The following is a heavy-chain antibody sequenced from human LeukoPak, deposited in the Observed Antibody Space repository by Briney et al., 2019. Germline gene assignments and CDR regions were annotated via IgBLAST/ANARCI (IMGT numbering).Heavy chain of an antibody. Sequence: GGSLRLSCAASGFTFSKYWMLWVRQAPGKGLESVSRINTDGTVTTYADSVKGRFTVSRDNADNTVFLRMNSVRDEDTAVYYCATKQWLAPPPDSWGQGTPVTVSS. CDR2: INTDGTVT. CDR3: ATKQWLAPPPDS. J-gene: IGHJ4*02. D-gene: IGHD6-19*01. CDR1: GFTFSKYW. V-gene: IGHV3-74*01.